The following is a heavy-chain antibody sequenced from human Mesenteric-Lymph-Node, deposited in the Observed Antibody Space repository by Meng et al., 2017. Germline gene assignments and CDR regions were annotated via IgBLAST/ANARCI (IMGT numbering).Heavy chain of an antibody. Sequence: QVPQVASGPGLVKPPQPLSLAWSSCGDPFNSLDYYWSWFRRHPGKGLEWIGSIYYSGRTYNNPSHKSRVTITVDTSKNHISLKLSSVTAADTAVYYCARPIAAAGWFDPWGQGTLVTVSS. J-gene: IGHJ5*02. V-gene: IGHV4-39*02. CDR1: GDPFNSLDYY. CDR3: ARPIAAAGWFDP. D-gene: IGHD6-13*01. CDR2: IYYSGRT.